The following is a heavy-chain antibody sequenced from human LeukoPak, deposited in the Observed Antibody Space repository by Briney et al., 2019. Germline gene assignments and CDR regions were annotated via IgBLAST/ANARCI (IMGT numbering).Heavy chain of an antibody. CDR3: AGGRLVATSKAVAIDY. CDR2: ISSSSSYI. Sequence: PGGSLRLSCAASGFTFSSYSMNWVRQAPGKGLEWVSSISSSSSYIYYADSVKGRFTISRDNAKNTLYLQMNNLRADDTAVYYCAGGRLVATSKAVAIDYWGQGTLVTVSS. CDR1: GFTFSSYS. D-gene: IGHD5-12*01. J-gene: IGHJ4*02. V-gene: IGHV3-21*01.